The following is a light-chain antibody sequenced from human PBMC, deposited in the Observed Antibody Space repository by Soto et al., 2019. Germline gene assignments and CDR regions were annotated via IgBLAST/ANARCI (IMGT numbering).Light chain of an antibody. CDR1: QSISSY. V-gene: IGKV1-39*01. CDR2: AAS. CDR3: QQSYSTPLT. Sequence: DIQMTQSPSSLSASVGDRVTITCRAIQSISSYLNWYQQKPGKAPKLLIYAASSLQGGVPSRCSGSGSGTDFTLTISSLQPEDFATYYCQQSYSTPLTFGGGTKVESK. J-gene: IGKJ4*01.